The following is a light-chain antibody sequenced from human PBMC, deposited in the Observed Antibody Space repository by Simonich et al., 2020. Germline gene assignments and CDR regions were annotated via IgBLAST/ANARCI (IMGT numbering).Light chain of an antibody. CDR2: GTS. CDR1: QSVSSN. J-gene: IGKJ1*01. Sequence: EIVMTQSPATLSVSPGDKATLSCRASQSVSSNLAWYQQQPGQAPRLLIYGTSTRATGIPARFSGIGSGTEFTLTIRSMQSEDFAVYYCQQYNNWPRRTFGQGTKVEIK. V-gene: IGKV3-15*01. CDR3: QQYNNWPRRT.